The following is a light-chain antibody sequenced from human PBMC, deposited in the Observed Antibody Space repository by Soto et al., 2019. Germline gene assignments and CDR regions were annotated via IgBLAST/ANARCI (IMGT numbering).Light chain of an antibody. CDR1: RGVSANY. V-gene: IGKV3-20*01. J-gene: IGKJ1*01. Sequence: ENLLTPSPGTLSLSPVEGATLSCRASRGVSANYLAWYQQKPGQAPTLLIYGASIRAAGIPDRFSGSGSGTDFTLTIRRLEPEDFAVYYCQQYGSSPRTFGQGTKVDI. CDR3: QQYGSSPRT. CDR2: GAS.